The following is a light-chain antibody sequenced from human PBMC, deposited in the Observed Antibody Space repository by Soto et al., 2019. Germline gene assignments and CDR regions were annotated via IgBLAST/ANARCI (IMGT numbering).Light chain of an antibody. CDR3: QQYNDWWT. Sequence: EVVLTQSPATLSVSPGASAILSCRGSQSVRSNLAWYQQKPGQAPRLLIYGASTRATGIPARFSGSGSGTEFTLTISSLQSEDFAVYYCQQYNDWWTFGQGTKVDIK. J-gene: IGKJ1*01. CDR2: GAS. CDR1: QSVRSN. V-gene: IGKV3-15*01.